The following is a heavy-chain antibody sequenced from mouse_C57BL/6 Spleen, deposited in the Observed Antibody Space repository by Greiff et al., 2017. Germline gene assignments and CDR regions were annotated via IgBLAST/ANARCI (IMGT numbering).Heavy chain of an antibody. CDR3: ARERDIYDGYLYWYFDV. CDR1: GYAFSSSW. CDR2: IYPGDGDT. V-gene: IGHV1-82*01. J-gene: IGHJ1*03. D-gene: IGHD2-3*01. Sequence: QVQLQQSGPELVKPGASVKISCKASGYAFSSSWMNWVKQRPGKGLEWIGRIYPGDGDTNYNGKFKGKATLTADKSSSTAYMQLSSLTSEDSAVYFCARERDIYDGYLYWYFDVWGTGTTVTVSS.